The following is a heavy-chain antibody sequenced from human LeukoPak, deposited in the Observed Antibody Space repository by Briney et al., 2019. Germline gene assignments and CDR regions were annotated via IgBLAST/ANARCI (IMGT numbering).Heavy chain of an antibody. V-gene: IGHV1-69*04. CDR2: IIPILGIA. CDR3: ARSYYYDSSGGPSPFDY. Sequence: SVKVSCKASGGTFSSYAISWVRQAPGQGLEWMGRIIPILGIANYAQKFQGRVTITADKSTSTAYMELSSLRSEDTAVYYCARSYYYDSSGGPSPFDYWGQGTLVTVSS. J-gene: IGHJ4*02. CDR1: GGTFSSYA. D-gene: IGHD3-22*01.